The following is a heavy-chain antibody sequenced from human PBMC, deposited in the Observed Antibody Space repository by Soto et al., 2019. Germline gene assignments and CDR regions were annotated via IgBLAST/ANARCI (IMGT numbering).Heavy chain of an antibody. Sequence: SGPTLVNPTQTLTLTCTFSWFSFTTSTVGVGWIRQPPGKALEWLALIYWDDAKRYSPSLKSRLTITKDTSKNQVVLTMTTVDPVDTATYYCAHRPMAVDYFDYWGRGTLVTVS. D-gene: IGHD6-19*01. CDR1: WFSFTTSTVG. J-gene: IGHJ4*02. CDR3: AHRPMAVDYFDY. CDR2: IYWDDAK. V-gene: IGHV2-5*02.